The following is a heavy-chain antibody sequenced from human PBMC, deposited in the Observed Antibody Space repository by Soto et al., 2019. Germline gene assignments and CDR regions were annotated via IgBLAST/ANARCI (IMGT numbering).Heavy chain of an antibody. D-gene: IGHD1-26*01. J-gene: IGHJ6*02. V-gene: IGHV5-10-1*01. Sequence: LGESLKISCQGSGYSFTSYWISWVRQMPGKGLEWMGRIDPSDSYTNYSPSFQGHVTISADKSISTAYLQWSSLKASDTAMYYCARHSRSQHLDLIRYGMDVWGQGTTVTVSS. CDR1: GYSFTSYW. CDR3: ARHSRSQHLDLIRYGMDV. CDR2: IDPSDSYT.